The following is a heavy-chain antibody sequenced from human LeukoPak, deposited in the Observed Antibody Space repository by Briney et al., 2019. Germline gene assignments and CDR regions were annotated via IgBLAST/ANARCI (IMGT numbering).Heavy chain of an antibody. V-gene: IGHV5-51*01. J-gene: IGHJ4*02. CDR1: GYSFTSYW. Sequence: GESLRISCKGSGYSFTSYWINWVRQMPGKGLEWVAIIYAGDSDTKYSPSFQGQVSISTDRSISTAYLQWSGLKASDTAMYYCAILNHPDGRVYWGQGTLVTVSS. D-gene: IGHD5-24*01. CDR3: AILNHPDGRVY. CDR2: IYAGDSDT.